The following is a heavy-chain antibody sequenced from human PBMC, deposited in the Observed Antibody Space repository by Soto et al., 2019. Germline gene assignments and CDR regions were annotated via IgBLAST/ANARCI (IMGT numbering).Heavy chain of an antibody. CDR3: ARDKSQDYDILTGYDY. CDR2: INSDGSST. CDR1: GFTFSSHW. D-gene: IGHD3-9*01. Sequence: GGSLRLSCAASGFTFSSHWMYWVRQAPGKGLVWVSRINSDGSSTNYADSVKGRFTISRDNAKNTLYLQMNSLRAEDTAVYYCARDKSQDYDILTGYDYWGQGTLVTVSS. J-gene: IGHJ4*02. V-gene: IGHV3-74*01.